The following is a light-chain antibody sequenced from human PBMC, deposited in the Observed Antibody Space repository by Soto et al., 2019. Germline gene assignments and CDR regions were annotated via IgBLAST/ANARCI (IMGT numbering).Light chain of an antibody. Sequence: QSALTQPASVSGSPGQSITISCAGSRSDIGDYNFVSWYQQHPGKAPKLLICDVSRRPSGVSDRFSGSKSGNTASLTISGLQAEDEADYYCSSYSNTNTLYVFGTGTKLTVL. CDR1: RSDIGDYNF. CDR2: DVS. V-gene: IGLV2-14*03. J-gene: IGLJ1*01. CDR3: SSYSNTNTLYV.